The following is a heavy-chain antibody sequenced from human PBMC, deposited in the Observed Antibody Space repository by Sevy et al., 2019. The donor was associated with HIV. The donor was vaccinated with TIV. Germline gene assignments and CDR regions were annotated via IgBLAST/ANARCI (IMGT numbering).Heavy chain of an antibody. CDR3: TTDKHPLGIAVAGFDY. V-gene: IGHV3-15*01. D-gene: IGHD6-19*01. CDR1: GFTFSNAW. Sequence: GGSLRLSCAASGFTFSNAWMSWVRQAPGKGLEWVGRIKSKTDGGTTDYATPVKGRFTISRDDSKNTLYLQMNSLKTEDTAVYYCTTDKHPLGIAVAGFDYWGQGTLVTVSS. CDR2: IKSKTDGGTT. J-gene: IGHJ4*02.